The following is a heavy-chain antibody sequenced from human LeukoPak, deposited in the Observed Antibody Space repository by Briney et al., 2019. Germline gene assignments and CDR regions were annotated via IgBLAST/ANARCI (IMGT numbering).Heavy chain of an antibody. D-gene: IGHD3-9*01. CDR3: AREDYDILTGYIVDP. CDR1: GGSISSYY. V-gene: IGHV4-59*12. Sequence: PSETLSLTCSVSGGSISSYYWSWIRQPPGKGLEWIGYIYYSGSTNYNPSLKSRVTMSVDTSKNQFSLKLSSVTAADTAVYYCAREDYDILTGYIVDPWGQGTLVTVSS. J-gene: IGHJ5*02. CDR2: IYYSGST.